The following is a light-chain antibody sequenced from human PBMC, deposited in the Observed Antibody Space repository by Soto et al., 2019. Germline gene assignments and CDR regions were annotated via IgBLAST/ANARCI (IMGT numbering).Light chain of an antibody. CDR2: GAS. V-gene: IGKV3-15*01. CDR3: QQYEKWPPSIT. J-gene: IGKJ5*01. Sequence: EIVMTQSPATLSVSPGERVTLSCRASQSVRTNLACYQHRPGQAPRLLIYGASNRATSFPARFSGGGSGTEFTLTISSLQSEDFALYFCQQYEKWPPSITFGQGTRLEI. CDR1: QSVRTN.